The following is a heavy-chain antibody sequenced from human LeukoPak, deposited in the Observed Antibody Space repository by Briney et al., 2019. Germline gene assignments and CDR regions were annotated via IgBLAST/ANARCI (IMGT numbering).Heavy chain of an antibody. CDR2: IRSDGNIK. D-gene: IGHD3-10*01. CDR3: AREPRVWFGESSKSRNFDY. Sequence: GGSLRLSCAASGFTFSSCGMHWVRQAPGKGLERVAFIRSDGNIKYYADSVKGRFTISRDNSKNTLYLQMNSLRAEDTAVYYCAREPRVWFGESSKSRNFDYWGQGTLVTVSS. CDR1: GFTFSSCG. V-gene: IGHV3-30*02. J-gene: IGHJ4*02.